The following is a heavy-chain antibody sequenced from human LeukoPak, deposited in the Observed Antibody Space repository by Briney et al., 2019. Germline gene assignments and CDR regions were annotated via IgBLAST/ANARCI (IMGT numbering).Heavy chain of an antibody. CDR1: QFRFPFSHYG. J-gene: IGHJ4*02. D-gene: IGHD4-11*01. Sequence: AGSLTLSCVASQFRFPFSHYGLHWVRQAPGRGLEWVAVIWSDGTNQYDADSVTGRFTISRDNSKNTVYLQLNSLRAEDTAVYFCAKDAERGFDYSNSLEYWGQGTLVTVSS. V-gene: IGHV3-33*06. CDR3: AKDAERGFDYSNSLEY. CDR2: IWSDGTNQ.